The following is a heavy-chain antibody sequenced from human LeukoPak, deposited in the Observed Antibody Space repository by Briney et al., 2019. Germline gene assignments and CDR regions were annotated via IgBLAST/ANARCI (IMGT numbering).Heavy chain of an antibody. D-gene: IGHD3-22*01. Sequence: PGGSLRLSCAASGFTFGSYAMSWVRQAPGKGLEWVSAISGSGGSTYYADSVKGRFTISRDNSKNTLYLQMNSLRAEDTAVYYCAKDYYYDSSGYYYRGVFDYWGQGTLVTVSS. CDR1: GFTFGSYA. CDR2: ISGSGGST. V-gene: IGHV3-23*01. J-gene: IGHJ4*02. CDR3: AKDYYYDSSGYYYRGVFDY.